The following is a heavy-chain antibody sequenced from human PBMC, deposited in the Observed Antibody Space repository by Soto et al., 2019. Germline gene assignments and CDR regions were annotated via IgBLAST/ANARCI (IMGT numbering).Heavy chain of an antibody. CDR2: IYSGGST. J-gene: IGHJ6*02. V-gene: IGHV3-66*01. CDR3: ARDSLGYYYGMDV. CDR1: GFTVSSNY. Sequence: PGGSLRLSCAASGFTVSSNYMSWVRQAPGKGLEWVSVIYSGGSTYYADSVKGRFTISRDNSKNTLYLQMNSLRAEDTAVYYCARDSLGYYYGMDVWGQGTTVTVSS.